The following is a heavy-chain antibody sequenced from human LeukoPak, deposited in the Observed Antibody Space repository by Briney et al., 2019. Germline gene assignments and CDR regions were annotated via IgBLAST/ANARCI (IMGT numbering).Heavy chain of an antibody. CDR2: IKYDGTT. Sequence: SETLSLTCTVSGGSISSYFWNWIRQSPEKGLEWIGEIKYDGTTNYNPSLTSRVTMSIDKATNQFHLKVTSLTAADTAVYYCARGPDYYGDYISWFPDAFHIWGQGTLVSVSP. D-gene: IGHD4-17*01. V-gene: IGHV4-34*01. CDR1: GGSISSYF. J-gene: IGHJ3*02. CDR3: ARGPDYYGDYISWFPDAFHI.